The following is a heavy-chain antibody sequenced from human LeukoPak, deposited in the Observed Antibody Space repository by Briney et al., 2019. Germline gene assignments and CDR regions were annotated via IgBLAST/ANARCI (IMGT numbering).Heavy chain of an antibody. Sequence: GGSLRLSCAASGFTFSSYAMHWVRQAPGKGLEWVSSISSSSSYIYYADSVKGRFTISRDNAKNSLYLQMNSLRAEDTAVYYCARYSSSWYSYFDYWGQGTLVTVSS. V-gene: IGHV3-21*04. J-gene: IGHJ4*02. CDR1: GFTFSSYA. D-gene: IGHD6-13*01. CDR3: ARYSSSWYSYFDY. CDR2: ISSSSSYI.